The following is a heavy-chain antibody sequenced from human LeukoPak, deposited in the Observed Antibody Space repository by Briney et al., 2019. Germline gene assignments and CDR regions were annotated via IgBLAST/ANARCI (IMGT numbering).Heavy chain of an antibody. V-gene: IGHV3-30*02. CDR3: AKSLGYCSGGSCFSGGFGAFDI. Sequence: GGSLRLSCAASGFTFSSYGMHWVRQAPGKGLEWVAVIWYDGSNKYYADSVKGRFTISRDNSKNTLYLQMNSLRAEDTAVYYCAKSLGYCSGGSCFSGGFGAFDIWGQGTMVTVSS. CDR1: GFTFSSYG. CDR2: IWYDGSNK. D-gene: IGHD2-15*01. J-gene: IGHJ3*02.